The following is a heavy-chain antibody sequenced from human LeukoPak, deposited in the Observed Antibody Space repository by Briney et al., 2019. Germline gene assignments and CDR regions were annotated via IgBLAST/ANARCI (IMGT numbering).Heavy chain of an antibody. CDR3: ARFEDHEWELPYYFDY. Sequence: ASVKVSCKASGYTFTSYGISWVRQAPGQGLEWMGWISAYNGNTNYAQKLQGRVTMTTDTSTSTAYMELRSLRSDDTAAYYCARFEDHEWELPYYFDYWGQGTLVTVSS. J-gene: IGHJ4*02. CDR2: ISAYNGNT. CDR1: GYTFTSYG. V-gene: IGHV1-18*04. D-gene: IGHD1-26*01.